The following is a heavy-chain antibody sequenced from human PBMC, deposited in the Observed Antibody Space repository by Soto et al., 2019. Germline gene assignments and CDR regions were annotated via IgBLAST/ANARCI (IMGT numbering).Heavy chain of an antibody. CDR3: AREGGGEYYYYYGMDV. J-gene: IGHJ6*02. CDR1: GFTFSSYA. D-gene: IGHD2-15*01. CDR2: ISYDGSNK. Sequence: GGSLRLSCAASGFTFSSYAMHWVRQAPGKGLEWVAVISYDGSNKYYADSVKGRFTIPRDNSKNTLYLQMNSLRAEDTAVYYCAREGGGEYYYYYGMDVWGQGTTVTVAS. V-gene: IGHV3-30-3*01.